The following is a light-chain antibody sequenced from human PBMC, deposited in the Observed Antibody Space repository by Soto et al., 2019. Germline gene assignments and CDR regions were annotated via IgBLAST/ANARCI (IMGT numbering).Light chain of an antibody. J-gene: IGLJ1*01. CDR3: QLLDSGSNHFV. V-gene: IGLV3-21*02. CDR2: DDS. Sequence: SSALTQPPSVSVAPGQTARISCGGNNIGSKSVHWYQQKPGQTPVLVVYDDSARPSGIPERFSGSNSGNTATLTISRVEAGDEADYYCQLLDSGSNHFVLGTGTKVTVL. CDR1: NIGSKS.